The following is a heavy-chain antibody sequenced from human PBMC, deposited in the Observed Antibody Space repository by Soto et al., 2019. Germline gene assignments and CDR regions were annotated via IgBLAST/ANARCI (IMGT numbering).Heavy chain of an antibody. V-gene: IGHV3-23*01. Sequence: EVQLLESGGGLVQPGGSLRLSCAASGFTFSSYAMSWVRQAPGKGLEWVSAISGSGGSTYYAVSVKGRFTISRDNSKNTLYLQMNSLRAEDTAVYYCAKVGNRVYSGSPGYWGQGTLVTVSS. CDR1: GFTFSSYA. CDR2: ISGSGGST. J-gene: IGHJ4*02. CDR3: AKVGNRVYSGSPGY. D-gene: IGHD1-26*01.